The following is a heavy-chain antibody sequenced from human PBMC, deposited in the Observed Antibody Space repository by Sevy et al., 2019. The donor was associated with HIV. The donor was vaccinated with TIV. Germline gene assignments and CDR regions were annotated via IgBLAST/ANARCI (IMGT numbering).Heavy chain of an antibody. Sequence: ASVKVSCKASAYTFTGHYIHWVRQAPGQGLECMGWINPNSGGTIYAQKFQGRVTMTRDTSISTAYMELSRLRSDDTAMYYCARGGVVVEPAARGYFDYWGQGTLVTVSS. CDR1: AYTFTGHY. CDR2: INPNSGGT. D-gene: IGHD2-2*01. J-gene: IGHJ4*02. V-gene: IGHV1-2*02. CDR3: ARGGVVVEPAARGYFDY.